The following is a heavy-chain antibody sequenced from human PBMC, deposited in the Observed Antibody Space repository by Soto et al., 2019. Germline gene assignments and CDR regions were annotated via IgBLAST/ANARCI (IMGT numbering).Heavy chain of an antibody. Sequence: PSETLSLTCTVSGGSIRGHYWDWFRQPAGKRLEWIGHIYNSGNINYNPSLKSRVTMSVDPSKNQFSLKLTSVTAADTAVYYCAGDFYPAYYFEYWGQGTLVTVSS. CDR1: GGSIRGHY. D-gene: IGHD3-16*02. CDR3: AGDFYPAYYFEY. CDR2: IYNSGNI. J-gene: IGHJ4*02. V-gene: IGHV4-4*07.